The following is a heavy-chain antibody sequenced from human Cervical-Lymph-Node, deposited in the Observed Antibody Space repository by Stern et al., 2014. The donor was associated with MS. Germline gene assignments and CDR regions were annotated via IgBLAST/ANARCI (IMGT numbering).Heavy chain of an antibody. CDR2: LFNGGRT. J-gene: IGHJ4*02. Sequence: QVQLVESGSGLVKPSQTLSLTCDVSGGSVISGGYSWSWIRQPPGKALEWIGYLFNGGRTFYNPSLRSRVTISVGRSENQFSLKLSSVTAADTAVYYCARGHDTSGYYFANWGQGILVTVSS. CDR3: ARGHDTSGYYFAN. CDR1: GGSVISGGYS. D-gene: IGHD3-22*01. V-gene: IGHV4-30-2*01.